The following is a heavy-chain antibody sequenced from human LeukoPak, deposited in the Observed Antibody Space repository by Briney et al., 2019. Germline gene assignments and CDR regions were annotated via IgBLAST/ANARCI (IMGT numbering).Heavy chain of an antibody. Sequence: GGSLRLSCAASGFTFSNAWMNWVRQAPGKGLEWVGRIRSNSDGGAIDYAAPVKGRFALSRDDSKNTLYLQMNSLQTEDTAMYYCATDFYDSTWGQGTLVIVSS. CDR1: GFTFSNAW. J-gene: IGHJ5*02. D-gene: IGHD2/OR15-2a*01. CDR3: ATDFYDST. CDR2: IRSNSDGGAI. V-gene: IGHV3-15*07.